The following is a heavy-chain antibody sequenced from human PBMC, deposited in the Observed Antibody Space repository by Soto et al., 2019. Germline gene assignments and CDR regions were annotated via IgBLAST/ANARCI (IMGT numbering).Heavy chain of an antibody. V-gene: IGHV4-39*01. CDR2: IYYSGST. CDR1: GGSISSSSYY. D-gene: IGHD1-26*01. Sequence: QLQLQESGPGLVKPSETLSLTCTVSGGSISSSSYYWGWIRQPPGKGLEWIGSIYYSGSTYYNPSLKSRVTISVDTSKNQFSLKLSSVTAADTAVYYCASALPPYYYYGMDVWGQGTTVTVSS. CDR3: ASALPPYYYYGMDV. J-gene: IGHJ6*02.